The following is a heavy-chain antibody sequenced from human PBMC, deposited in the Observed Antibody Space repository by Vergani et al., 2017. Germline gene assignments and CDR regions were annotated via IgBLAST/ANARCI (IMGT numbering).Heavy chain of an antibody. Sequence: QVQLQQWGAGLLKPSETLSLTCAVYGGSFSGYYWSWIRQPPGKGLEWIGEINHSGSTNYNPSLKSRVTISVDTSKNQFSLKLSSMTAADTAVYYCARRSYYDSSGYSPFDAFDIWGQGTMVTVSS. CDR3: ARRSYYDSSGYSPFDAFDI. D-gene: IGHD3-22*01. V-gene: IGHV4-34*01. CDR2: INHSGST. CDR1: GGSFSGYY. J-gene: IGHJ3*02.